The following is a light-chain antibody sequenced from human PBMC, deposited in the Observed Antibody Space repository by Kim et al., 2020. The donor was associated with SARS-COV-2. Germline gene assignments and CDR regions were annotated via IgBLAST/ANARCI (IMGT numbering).Light chain of an antibody. V-gene: IGLV2-11*01. CDR1: SSDVGGYNY. J-gene: IGLJ3*02. CDR2: DVT. CDR3: CSYVGSYVWV. Sequence: QSALTQPRSVSGSPGQSVTISCTGTSSDVGGYNYVSWYQHHPGRAPKLMIYDVTKRPSGVPDRFSGSKSANTASLTISGLQAEDGADYYCCSYVGSYVWVFGGETQLTDL.